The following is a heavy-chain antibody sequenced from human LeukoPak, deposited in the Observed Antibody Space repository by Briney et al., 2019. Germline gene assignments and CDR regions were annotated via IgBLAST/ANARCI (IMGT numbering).Heavy chain of an antibody. Sequence: PGGSLRLSCAASGFTFSSYSMNWVRQAPGKGLEWVSYISSSSSTIYHADSVRGRFTISRDNAKNSLYLQMNSLRAEDTAVYYCARDRPLHYFDYWGQGTLVTVSS. V-gene: IGHV3-48*01. CDR2: ISSSSSTI. CDR1: GFTFSSYS. CDR3: ARDRPLHYFDY. J-gene: IGHJ4*02.